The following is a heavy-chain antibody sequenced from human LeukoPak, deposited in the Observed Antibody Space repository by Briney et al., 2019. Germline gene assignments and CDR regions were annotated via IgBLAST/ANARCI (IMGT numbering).Heavy chain of an antibody. CDR3: ARDPPDVDIVATMEEGRNY. V-gene: IGHV1-2*02. D-gene: IGHD5-12*01. CDR2: INPNSGGT. Sequence: RASVKVSCKASGYTFTGYYMHWARQAPGQGLEWMGWINPNSGGTNYAQKFQGRVTMTRDTSISTAYMELSRLRSDDTAVYYCARDPPDVDIVATMEEGRNYWGQGTLVTVSS. CDR1: GYTFTGYY. J-gene: IGHJ4*02.